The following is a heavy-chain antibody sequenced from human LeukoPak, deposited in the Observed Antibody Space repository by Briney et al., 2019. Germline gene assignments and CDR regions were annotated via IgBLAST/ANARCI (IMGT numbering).Heavy chain of an antibody. CDR1: GYTFTSYG. CDR3: ARDFDQYSGRFGGFGHDF. V-gene: IGHV1-18*01. CDR2: ISAYNGNT. Sequence: ASVKVSCKASGYTFTSYGNNWVRQAPGQGLEWMGWISAYNGNTNYAQRLQGRVTMTTDTSTSTAYMELRSLRSDDTAVYYCARDFDQYSGRFGGFGHDFWGQGTLVTVSS. D-gene: IGHD1-26*01. J-gene: IGHJ4*02.